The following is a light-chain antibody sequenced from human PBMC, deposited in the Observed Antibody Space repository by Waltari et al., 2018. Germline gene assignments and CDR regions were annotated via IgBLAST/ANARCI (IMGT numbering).Light chain of an antibody. CDR2: EVI. CDR3: CSYAGRNIWV. CDR1: SSEGGFYNL. J-gene: IGLJ3*02. V-gene: IGLV2-23*02. Sequence: QSALTQPASESGSPGQSITISCTDTSSEGGFYNLLSWYQQHPDKAPKLIVYEVIQRPSGVSNRFSGSKSGNTASLTISGLQAEDEADYYCCSYAGRNIWVFGGGTKLTVL.